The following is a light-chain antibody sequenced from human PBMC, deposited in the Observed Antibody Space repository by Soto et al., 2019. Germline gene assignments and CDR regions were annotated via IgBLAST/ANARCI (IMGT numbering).Light chain of an antibody. CDR1: QSINHY. CDR3: QYRGIWPPGAT. V-gene: IGKV3-11*01. J-gene: IGKJ4*01. CDR2: DAS. Sequence: EIVLTQSPVTLSLSPGERATLSCRASQSINHYLAWYQQKPGQPPRLLIYDASNRATAIPVRFSGSGSGTDFTLTISSLEPEDSAVYYCQYRGIWPPGATFGGGTKVEIK.